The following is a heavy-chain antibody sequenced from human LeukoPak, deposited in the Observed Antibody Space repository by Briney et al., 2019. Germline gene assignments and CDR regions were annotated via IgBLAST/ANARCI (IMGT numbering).Heavy chain of an antibody. J-gene: IGHJ4*02. CDR3: ARGYYDSSGYLFDY. V-gene: IGHV1-2*06. D-gene: IGHD3-22*01. CDR1: GYTFTCYY. CDR2: INPNSGGT. Sequence: ASVKVSCKASGYTFTCYYMHWVRQAPGQGLEWMGRINPNSGGTNYAQKFQGRVTMTRDTSISTAYMELSRLRSDDTAVYYCARGYYDSSGYLFDYWGQGTLVTVSS.